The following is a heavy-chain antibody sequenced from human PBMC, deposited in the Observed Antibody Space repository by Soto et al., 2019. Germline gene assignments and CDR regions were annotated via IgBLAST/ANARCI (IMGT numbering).Heavy chain of an antibody. CDR2: ISLYSDGT. CDR1: GYTFSNYG. Sequence: GASVKVSCKTSGYTFSNYGITWVRQAPGQPLEWLGWISLYSDGTNYAQKFQGRVSMTTATSTPTAYMELKSLSSDDTAVYYCARVVPGSEAWFGPWGQGTLVTVSS. D-gene: IGHD2-2*01. J-gene: IGHJ5*02. CDR3: ARVVPGSEAWFGP. V-gene: IGHV1-18*01.